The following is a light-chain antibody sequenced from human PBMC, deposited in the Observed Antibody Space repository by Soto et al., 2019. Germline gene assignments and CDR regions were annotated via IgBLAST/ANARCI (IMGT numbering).Light chain of an antibody. V-gene: IGLV2-14*01. CDR2: DVS. CDR1: SSDVGGYNY. CDR3: SSYTSSIVV. Sequence: QSALTQPASVSGSPGQSITISCTGTSSDVGGYNYVSWYQQHPGIAPKLMIYDVSNRPSGVSNRFSGSKSGNTASLTISGLQAEDEADYYCSSYTSSIVVFGGGTKVTVL. J-gene: IGLJ2*01.